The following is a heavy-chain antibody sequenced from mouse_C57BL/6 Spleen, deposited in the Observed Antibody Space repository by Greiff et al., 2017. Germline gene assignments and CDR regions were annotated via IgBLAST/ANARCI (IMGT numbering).Heavy chain of an antibody. V-gene: IGHV1-80*01. CDR1: GYAFSSYW. J-gene: IGHJ4*01. CDR3: ARRPGDAMDY. CDR2: IYPGDGDT. Sequence: VQLQQSGAELVKPGASVKISCKASGYAFSSYWMNWVKQRPGKGLEWIGHIYPGDGDTNYNGQFKGKATLTADKSSSTAYMQLSSLTSEDSAVXFCARRPGDAMDYWGQGTSVTVAS.